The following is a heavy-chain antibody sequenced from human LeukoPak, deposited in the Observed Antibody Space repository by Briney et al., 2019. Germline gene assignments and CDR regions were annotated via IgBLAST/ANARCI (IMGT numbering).Heavy chain of an antibody. CDR1: GFTFSSYA. V-gene: IGHV3-23*01. CDR3: AISIYYGSGSFDY. D-gene: IGHD3-10*01. J-gene: IGHJ4*02. Sequence: GGSLRLSCAASGFTFSSYAMSWVRQAPGKGLEWVSAISGSGGSTYYAASVKGRFTISRDNSKNTLYLQMNSLRAEDTAVYYCAISIYYGSGSFDYWGQGTLVTVSS. CDR2: ISGSGGST.